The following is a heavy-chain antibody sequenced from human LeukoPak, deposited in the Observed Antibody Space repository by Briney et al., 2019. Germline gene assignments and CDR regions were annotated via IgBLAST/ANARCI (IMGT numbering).Heavy chain of an antibody. CDR1: GYTFTIYY. J-gene: IGHJ6*02. Sequence: ASVKVSCKASGYTFTIYYIHWVRQAPGQGLEWMGIINPSGGSTTYAQNFQGRATMTRDTSTSTVYMGLSRLRPEDTAVYYCARGRSQMDVWGQGTTVTVSS. CDR2: INPSGGST. CDR3: ARGRSQMDV. V-gene: IGHV1-46*01.